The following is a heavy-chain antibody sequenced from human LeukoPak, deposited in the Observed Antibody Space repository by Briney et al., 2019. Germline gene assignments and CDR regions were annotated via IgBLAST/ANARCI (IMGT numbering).Heavy chain of an antibody. V-gene: IGHV3-33*01. J-gene: IGHJ4*02. CDR1: GFTFNTYG. Sequence: PGGSLRLSCAASGFTFNTYGVHWVRQAPGKGLEWVAFIWYDGSNQYYGDSVKGRFTVSRDNSKNTLYLQLNSLRAEDTAVYYCARNLVRSTWYYFEYWGQGTLVTVSS. D-gene: IGHD6-13*01. CDR2: IWYDGSNQ. CDR3: ARNLVRSTWYYFEY.